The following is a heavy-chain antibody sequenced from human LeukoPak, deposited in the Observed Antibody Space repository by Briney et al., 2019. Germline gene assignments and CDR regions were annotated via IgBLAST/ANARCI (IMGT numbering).Heavy chain of an antibody. CDR1: GFTVSSNY. CDR2: IYSGGSR. Sequence: GGSLRPSCAASGFTVSSNYMSWVRQAPGKGLGWVSVIYSGGSRYYADSVKGRFTISRDNAKNSLYLQMNSLRAEDTAVYYCARGGDIVVVPAASGGYYFDYWGQGTLVTVSS. D-gene: IGHD2-2*01. V-gene: IGHV3-53*01. CDR3: ARGGDIVVVPAASGGYYFDY. J-gene: IGHJ4*02.